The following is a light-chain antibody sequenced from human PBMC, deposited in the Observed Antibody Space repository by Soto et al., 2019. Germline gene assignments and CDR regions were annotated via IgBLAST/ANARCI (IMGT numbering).Light chain of an antibody. CDR3: ATWDDRMNGYV. J-gene: IGLJ1*01. Sequence: QSALTQPPSASGTPGQRVTISCSGSSSNIGSDIVSWFQHVPGGAPKLLMYLDNQRPSGVPERFSGSKSGTSASLAISGLQSEDEADYYCATWDDRMNGYVFGTGTKVTVL. V-gene: IGLV1-44*01. CDR2: LDN. CDR1: SSNIGSDI.